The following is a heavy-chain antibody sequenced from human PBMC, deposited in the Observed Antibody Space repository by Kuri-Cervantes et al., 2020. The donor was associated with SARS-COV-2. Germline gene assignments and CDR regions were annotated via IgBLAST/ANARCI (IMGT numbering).Heavy chain of an antibody. Sequence: LSLTCAASGLDIRSEYMTWVRQAPGKGLEWVSVIYSGGGGGGTHYAESAQGRFRISRDDSKNTMYLQMDSVRPEDTAVYYCARSAFLGEETDSWGQGTLVTVSS. V-gene: IGHV3-53*01. CDR3: ARSAFLGEETDS. J-gene: IGHJ5*01. D-gene: IGHD3-16*01. CDR2: IYSGGGGGGT. CDR1: GLDIRSEY.